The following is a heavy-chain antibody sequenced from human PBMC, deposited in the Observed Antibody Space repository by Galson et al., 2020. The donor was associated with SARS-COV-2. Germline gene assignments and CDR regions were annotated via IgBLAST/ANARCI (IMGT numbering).Heavy chain of an antibody. V-gene: IGHV1-2*02. CDR3: ARVFGEWELLDFYYYGMDL. D-gene: IGHD1-26*01. J-gene: IGHJ6*02. CDR2: INPNTGDT. CDR1: GYTFTDYY. Sequence: ASVKVSCKASGYTFTDYYIYWVRQAPGQGLEWMGWINPNTGDTKTAERFQGRVIMTRDTSISTAYMELSRLQSDDTAVFYCARVFGEWELLDFYYYGMDLWGQGTTVTVSS.